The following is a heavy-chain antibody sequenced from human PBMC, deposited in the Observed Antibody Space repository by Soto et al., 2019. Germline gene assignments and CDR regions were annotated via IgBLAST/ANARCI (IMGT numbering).Heavy chain of an antibody. V-gene: IGHV3-23*01. D-gene: IGHD2-2*01. Sequence: GGSLRISCAASGFPFSSYSMRWVRQAPRKGLEWVSAISGSGGSTYYADSVKGRFTISRDNSKNTLYLQMNSLRAEDTAVYYCAKGDIVVVPAAMSWFDPWGQGTLVTVSS. CDR3: AKGDIVVVPAAMSWFDP. J-gene: IGHJ5*02. CDR1: GFPFSSYS. CDR2: ISGSGGST.